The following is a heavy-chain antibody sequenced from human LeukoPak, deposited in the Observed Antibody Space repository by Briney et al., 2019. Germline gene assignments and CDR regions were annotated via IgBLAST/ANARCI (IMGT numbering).Heavy chain of an antibody. Sequence: GESLRLSCAASGFTFSSSAMSWVRQAPGKGLEWVSLINWEGGRTYYADSVKGRFTISRDNSKNTLYLQMNSLRAEDTAVYYCAKDGNSSWFYYYYYYMDVWGKGTTVTISS. CDR1: GFTFSSSA. D-gene: IGHD6-13*01. CDR3: AKDGNSSWFYYYYYYMDV. CDR2: INWEGGRT. J-gene: IGHJ6*03. V-gene: IGHV3-23*03.